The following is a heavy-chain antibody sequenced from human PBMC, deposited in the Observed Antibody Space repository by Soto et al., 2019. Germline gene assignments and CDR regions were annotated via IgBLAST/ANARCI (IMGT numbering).Heavy chain of an antibody. J-gene: IGHJ6*02. CDR2: ISSSGSTI. CDR1: GFTFSSYE. CDR3: ARSTPVEGFYYYYGMDV. V-gene: IGHV3-48*03. Sequence: PGGSLRLSCAASGFTFSSYEMNWVRQAPGKGLEWVSYISSSGSTIYYADSVKGRFTISRDNAKNSLYLQMNSLRAEDTAVYYCARSTPVEGFYYYYGMDVWGQGTTVTVSS.